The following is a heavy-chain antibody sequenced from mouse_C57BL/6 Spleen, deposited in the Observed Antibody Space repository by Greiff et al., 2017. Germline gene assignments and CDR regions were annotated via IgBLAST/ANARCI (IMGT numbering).Heavy chain of an antibody. J-gene: IGHJ2*01. CDR2: IYPSDSET. Sequence: QVQLQQSGAELVRPGSSVKLSCKASGYTFTSYWMDWVKQRPGQGLEWIGNIYPSDSETHYNQKFKDKATLTVDKSSSTAYMQLSSLTSEDSAVFYCARYGGSSYVGFDYWGQGTTLTVSS. CDR3: ARYGGSSYVGFDY. D-gene: IGHD1-1*01. CDR1: GYTFTSYW. V-gene: IGHV1-61*01.